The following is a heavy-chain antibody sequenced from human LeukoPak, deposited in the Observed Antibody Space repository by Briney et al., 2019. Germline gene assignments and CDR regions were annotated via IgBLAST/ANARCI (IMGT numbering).Heavy chain of an antibody. Sequence: GASVKVSCKAAGGTFSSYTISWVGQAPGQGLEWMGRIIPILGIANYAQKFQGRVTITAEKSTSTAYMELSSLRSEDTAVYYCARARRTYQLLLSWFDPWGQGTLVTVSS. J-gene: IGHJ5*02. CDR2: IIPILGIA. CDR3: ARARRTYQLLLSWFDP. D-gene: IGHD2-2*01. CDR1: GGTFSSYT. V-gene: IGHV1-69*02.